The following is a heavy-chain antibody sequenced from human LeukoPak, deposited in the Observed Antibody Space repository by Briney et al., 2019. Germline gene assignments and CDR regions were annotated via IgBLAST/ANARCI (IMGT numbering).Heavy chain of an antibody. CDR1: GGSISSYY. J-gene: IGHJ2*01. V-gene: IGHV4-4*07. D-gene: IGHD6-13*01. CDR3: ARRNSGSWCFDL. Sequence: SETLSLTCTVSGGSISSYYWSWIRQPAGKGLEWIGRIYTSGSTNYNPSLKSRVTMSVDTSKNQFSLKLTSVTAADTAMYYCARRNSGSWCFDLWGRGTLVTVSS. CDR2: IYTSGST.